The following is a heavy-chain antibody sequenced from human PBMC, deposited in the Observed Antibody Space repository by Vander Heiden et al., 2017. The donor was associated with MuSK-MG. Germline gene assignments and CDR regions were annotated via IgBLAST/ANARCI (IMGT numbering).Heavy chain of an antibody. D-gene: IGHD3-22*01. CDR2: ISGSGTNT. CDR3: AKGDHDSSGYFPPSFDY. Sequence: EVQLLESGGGLVQPGGSLRLSCAASGFPFSIHAMRWVRQAPGKGLEWVSLISGSGTNTYYADSVKGRFNISRDNSKNTLYLQMNSLRVEDTAIYYCAKGDHDSSGYFPPSFDYWGQGTLVTVSS. J-gene: IGHJ4*02. CDR1: GFPFSIHA. V-gene: IGHV3-23*01.